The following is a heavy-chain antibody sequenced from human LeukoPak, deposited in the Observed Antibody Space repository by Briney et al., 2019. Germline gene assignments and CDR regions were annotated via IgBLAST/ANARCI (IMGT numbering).Heavy chain of an antibody. D-gene: IGHD5-12*01. CDR1: GYSISSGYY. J-gene: IGHJ4*02. CDR3: ARDEGYGGYADF. Sequence: SETLSLTCTASGYSISSGYYWGCIRQPPGKGLGWIGSIYHSGSTYYNPSLKSRVTISVDTSKNQFSLKLSSVTAADTAVYYCARDEGYGGYADFWGQGTLVTVSS. V-gene: IGHV4-38-2*02. CDR2: IYHSGST.